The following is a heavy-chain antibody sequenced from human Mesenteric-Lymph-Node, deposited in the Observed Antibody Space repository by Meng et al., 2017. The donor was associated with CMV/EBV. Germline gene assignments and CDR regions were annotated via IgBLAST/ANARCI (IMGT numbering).Heavy chain of an antibody. CDR1: GLTFDDYG. CDR2: INWNGGST. V-gene: IGHV3-20*04. CDR3: ARVPRFGEKSGYCSSTSCYFDY. D-gene: IGHD2-2*01. J-gene: IGHJ4*02. Sequence: GESLKISCAASGLTFDDYGMSWVRQAPGKGLEWVSGINWNGGSTGYADSVKGRFTISRDNAKNSLYLQMNSLRAEDTALYYCARVPRFGEKSGYCSSTSCYFDYWGQGTLVTVSS.